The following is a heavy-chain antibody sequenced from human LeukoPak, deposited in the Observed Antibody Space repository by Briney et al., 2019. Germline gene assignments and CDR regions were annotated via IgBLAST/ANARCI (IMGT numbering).Heavy chain of an antibody. J-gene: IGHJ3*02. Sequence: GASVKVSCKASGYTFTSYGISWVRQAPGQGLEWMGWISAYNGNTNYAQKLQGRVTMTTDTSTSTAYMELSRLRSDDTAVYYCARVNFPYYYGVGAFDIWGQGTMVTVSS. V-gene: IGHV1-18*01. D-gene: IGHD3-10*01. CDR3: ARVNFPYYYGVGAFDI. CDR2: ISAYNGNT. CDR1: GYTFTSYG.